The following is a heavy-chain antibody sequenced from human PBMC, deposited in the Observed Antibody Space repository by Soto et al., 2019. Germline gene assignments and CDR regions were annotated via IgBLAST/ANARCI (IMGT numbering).Heavy chain of an antibody. Sequence: QVQLVQSGAEVKKPGSSVKVSCKASGGTFSSYAISWVRQAPGQGLEWMGGIIPIFGTANYAQKFQVRVTITADASTSTAYMELTSLRPADKAVYYCDRDPSLAARPNWFDPWGQGTPVTVSS. J-gene: IGHJ5*02. CDR2: IIPIFGTA. D-gene: IGHD6-6*01. CDR1: GGTFSSYA. CDR3: DRDPSLAARPNWFDP. V-gene: IGHV1-69*01.